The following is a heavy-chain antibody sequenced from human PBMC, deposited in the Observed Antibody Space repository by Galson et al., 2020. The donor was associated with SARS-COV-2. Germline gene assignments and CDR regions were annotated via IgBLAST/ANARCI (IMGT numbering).Heavy chain of an antibody. Sequence: SETLSLTCTVSGASISRGGYYWSWIRQHPGKGLEWIGYIFFSGSTYYNPSLKSRLIISIDTSKNQFSLNLSSVTAADTAVYYCARDRDGYNSLDYWGQGILVTVSS. CDR3: ARDRDGYNSLDY. J-gene: IGHJ4*02. CDR1: GASISRGGYY. D-gene: IGHD5-12*01. V-gene: IGHV4-31*03. CDR2: IFFSGST.